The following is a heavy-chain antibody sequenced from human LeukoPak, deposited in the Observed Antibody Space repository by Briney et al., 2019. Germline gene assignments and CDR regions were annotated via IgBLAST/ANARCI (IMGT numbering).Heavy chain of an antibody. V-gene: IGHV3-49*04. Sequence: PGRSLRLSCTASGFTFGDYAMSWVRQAPGKGLEWVGFIRSKAHGGTTEYAASVKGRFTISRDDSKSIAYLQMNSLKTEDTAVYYCTRDLGDGYNSRGGDYWGQGTLVTVSS. CDR2: IRSKAHGGTT. CDR3: TRDLGDGYNSRGGDY. D-gene: IGHD5-24*01. J-gene: IGHJ4*02. CDR1: GFTFGDYA.